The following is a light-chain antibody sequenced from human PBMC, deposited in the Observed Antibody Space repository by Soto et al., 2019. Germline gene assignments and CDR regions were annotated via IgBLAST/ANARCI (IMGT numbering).Light chain of an antibody. CDR2: DAS. CDR3: QQYSSYSAWT. V-gene: IGKV1-5*01. CDR1: QSISSW. J-gene: IGKJ1*01. Sequence: DIQMTQSPSTLSASVGDRVTITCRASQSISSWLAWYQQKPGKAPKLLIYDASSLQSGVRPRFSGSGSGTEFTLTIRSLQPDDIATYYCQQYSSYSAWTFGEGTKVDIK.